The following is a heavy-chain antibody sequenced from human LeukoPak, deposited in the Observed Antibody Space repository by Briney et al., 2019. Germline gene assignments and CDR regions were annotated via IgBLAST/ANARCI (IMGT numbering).Heavy chain of an antibody. CDR2: IYYSGST. J-gene: IGHJ4*02. Sequence: PSQTLSLTCTVSGGSISSGGYYWSWIRQHPGKGLEWIGYIYYSGSTYYNPSLKSRVTISVDTSKNQFSLKLSSVTAADTAVYYCATVRSGWKKALDSWGQGTLVTVSS. V-gene: IGHV4-31*03. CDR1: GGSISSGGYY. CDR3: ATVRSGWKKALDS. D-gene: IGHD6-19*01.